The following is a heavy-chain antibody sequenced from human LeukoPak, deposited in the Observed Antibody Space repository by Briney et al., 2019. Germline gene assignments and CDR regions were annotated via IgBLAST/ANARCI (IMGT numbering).Heavy chain of an antibody. CDR1: GFAVSSNY. J-gene: IGHJ4*02. V-gene: IGHV3-66*01. CDR3: ARAGRTATFGGVIGYFDY. D-gene: IGHD3-16*02. Sequence: PGGSLRLSCAASGFAVSSNYMNWVRQAPGKGLEWLSVFYSGGSTDFADSVKGRFTMSRDNSKNTLYLQMNSLRAEDTVVYYCARAGRTATFGGVIGYFDYWGQGTLVTVSS. CDR2: FYSGGST.